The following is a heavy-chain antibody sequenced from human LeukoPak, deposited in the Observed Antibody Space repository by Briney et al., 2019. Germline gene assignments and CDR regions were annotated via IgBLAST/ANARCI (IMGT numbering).Heavy chain of an antibody. D-gene: IGHD5-12*01. CDR1: GGSIFSSNW. J-gene: IGHJ4*02. CDR2: IFHSGST. V-gene: IGHV4-4*02. CDR3: ARVSGGYDSYDYFDY. Sequence: KSSETLSLTCAVSGGSIFSSNWWSWVRQPPGKGLEWIGQIFHSGSTSYSPSLKSRVTISVDKSKNQFSLKLSSVTAADTAVYYCARVSGGYDSYDYFDYWGQGTLVTVSS.